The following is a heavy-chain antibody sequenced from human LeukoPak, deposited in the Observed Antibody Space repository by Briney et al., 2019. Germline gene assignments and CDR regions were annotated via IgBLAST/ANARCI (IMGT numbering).Heavy chain of an antibody. D-gene: IGHD3-22*01. J-gene: IGHJ3*02. CDR1: GFTFSSYS. V-gene: IGHV3-48*04. CDR2: ISSGGSTI. CDR3: ARETYYYDSSGYYQRGGFGI. Sequence: GGSLRLSCAASGFTFSSYSMNWVRQAPGKGLEWVSYISSGGSTIYYADSVKGRFTISRDNAKNSLYLQMNSLRAEDTAVYYCARETYYYDSSGYYQRGGFGIWGQGTMVTVSS.